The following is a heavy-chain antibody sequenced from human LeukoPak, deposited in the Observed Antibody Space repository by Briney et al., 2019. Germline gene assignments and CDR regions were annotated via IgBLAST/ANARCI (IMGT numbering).Heavy chain of an antibody. J-gene: IGHJ4*02. Sequence: PSETLSLTCTVSGGSISSGSYYWSWIRQPAGKGLEWIGRIYTSGSTNYNPSLKSRVTISVDTSKNQFSLKLSSVTAADTAVYYCARVSYDSSGYGYYFDYWGQGTLATVSS. D-gene: IGHD3-22*01. CDR2: IYTSGST. CDR3: ARVSYDSSGYGYYFDY. CDR1: GGSISSGSYY. V-gene: IGHV4-61*02.